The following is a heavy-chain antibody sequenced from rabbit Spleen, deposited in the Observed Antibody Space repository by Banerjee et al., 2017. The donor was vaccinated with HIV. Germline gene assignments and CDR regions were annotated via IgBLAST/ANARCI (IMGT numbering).Heavy chain of an antibody. Sequence: QSLEESGGDLVKPGASLTLTCTASGFSSSSSDYMCWVRQAPGKGLEWISCIAGSSSGFTYSATWAKGRFTCSKTSSTTVTLQMTSLTVADTATYFCARDTSSSFSSYGMDLWGPGTLVTVS. V-gene: IGHV1S40*01. D-gene: IGHD1-1*01. J-gene: IGHJ6*01. CDR1: GFSSSSSDY. CDR2: IAGSSSGFT. CDR3: ARDTSSSFSSYGMDL.